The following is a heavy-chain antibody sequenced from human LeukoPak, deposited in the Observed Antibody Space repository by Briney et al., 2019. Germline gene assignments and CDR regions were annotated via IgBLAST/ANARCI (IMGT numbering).Heavy chain of an antibody. CDR3: ARDRYRDNWFDP. Sequence: GGSLRLSCAASGFTISHYWMSWVRQAPGKGLEWVANIKQDESEQDFVDSVKGRFTISRDNTKNSLYLQLNSLRGEDTAVYYCARDRYRDNWFDPWGQGTLVTVSS. CDR2: IKQDESEQ. J-gene: IGHJ5*02. D-gene: IGHD5-18*01. CDR1: GFTISHYW. V-gene: IGHV3-7*03.